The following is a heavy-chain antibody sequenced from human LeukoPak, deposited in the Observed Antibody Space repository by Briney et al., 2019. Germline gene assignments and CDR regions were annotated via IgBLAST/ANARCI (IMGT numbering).Heavy chain of an antibody. CDR3: AREDPQTTVPEGMDV. Sequence: SETLSLTCSVSGGSISTYYWSWIRQLPGKGLEWIGYIYYTGTTNYNPSLRSRVTISVDTSKNQFSLRLSSVTAADTAVYYCAREDPQTTVPEGMDVWGHGTTVIVSS. CDR1: GGSISTYY. D-gene: IGHD4-17*01. CDR2: IYYTGTT. V-gene: IGHV4-59*01. J-gene: IGHJ6*02.